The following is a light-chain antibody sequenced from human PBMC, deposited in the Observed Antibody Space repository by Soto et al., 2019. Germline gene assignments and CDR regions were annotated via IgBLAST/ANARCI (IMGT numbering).Light chain of an antibody. CDR3: QQYDRSPPT. CDR1: QRVSSGY. Sequence: EIVLTQSPGTLSLSPGERATLPCRASQRVSSGYLAWYQQKPGQAPRLLIYHASSRATGIPDRFSGSESGRDFTLTISRMEPEDFSVYYCQQYDRSPPTFGQWTKVEIK. J-gene: IGKJ1*01. V-gene: IGKV3-20*01. CDR2: HAS.